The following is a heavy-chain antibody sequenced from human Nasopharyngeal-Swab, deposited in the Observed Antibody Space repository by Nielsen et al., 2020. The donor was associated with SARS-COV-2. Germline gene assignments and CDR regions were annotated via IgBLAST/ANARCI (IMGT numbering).Heavy chain of an antibody. V-gene: IGHV4-34*01. Sequence: WIRQPPGQGLEWIGEINHSGSTNYNPSLKSRVTISVDTSKNQFSLKLSSVTVADTAVYYCARGIVRIAARPRGNWFDPWGQGTLVTVSS. D-gene: IGHD6-6*01. CDR2: INHSGST. J-gene: IGHJ5*02. CDR3: ARGIVRIAARPRGNWFDP.